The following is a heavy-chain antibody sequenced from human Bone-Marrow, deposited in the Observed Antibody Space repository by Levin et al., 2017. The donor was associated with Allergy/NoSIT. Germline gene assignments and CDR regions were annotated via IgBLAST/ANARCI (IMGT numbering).Heavy chain of an antibody. CDR1: GFTFSGYW. CDR3: ARNGAWSFEF. V-gene: IGHV3-7*02. D-gene: IGHD2-8*01. CDR2: INRDGGDG. J-gene: IGHJ4*02. Sequence: GESLKISCASSGFTFSGYWMAWVCLAPGKGLEWVANINRDGGDGYYVDSVKGRFTISRDNARNSLDLQMNSLRVEDTAVYYCARNGAWSFEFWGQGTLVTVSS.